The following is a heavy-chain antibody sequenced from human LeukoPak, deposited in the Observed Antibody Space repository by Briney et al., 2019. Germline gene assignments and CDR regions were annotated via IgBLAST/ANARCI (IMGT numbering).Heavy chain of an antibody. Sequence: GGSLRLSCAASGFMFSSYWMSWVRQAPGKGLEWVANIRQDGSEIHYVDSVKGRFTISRDNGKNSMYLQMNSLRAEDTAVYYCGRASSSWYGSAYYFDYWGQGTLVTVSS. CDR3: GRASSSWYGSAYYFDY. D-gene: IGHD6-13*01. V-gene: IGHV3-7*01. CDR2: IRQDGSEI. J-gene: IGHJ4*02. CDR1: GFMFSSYW.